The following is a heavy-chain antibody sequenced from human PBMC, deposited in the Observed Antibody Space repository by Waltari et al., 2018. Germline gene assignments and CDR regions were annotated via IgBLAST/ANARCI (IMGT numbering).Heavy chain of an antibody. Sequence: EVQLVESGGALVEPGGSLRLSCQTSGFTFSRYWMHWVRQAPGKGLMWVSHIESDESRTTYADSVKGRFTISRDNAKNTVYLQMNSLRDEDTAVYYCVRDEPGDGLDYWGQGTLVTVSS. V-gene: IGHV3-74*03. J-gene: IGHJ4*02. CDR3: VRDEPGDGLDY. D-gene: IGHD7-27*01. CDR1: GFTFSRYW. CDR2: IESDESRT.